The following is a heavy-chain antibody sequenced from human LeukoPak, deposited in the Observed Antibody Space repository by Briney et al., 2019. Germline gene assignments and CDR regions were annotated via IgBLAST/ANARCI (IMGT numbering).Heavy chain of an antibody. D-gene: IGHD6-13*01. CDR2: ISSSGSTI. CDR3: ARDGDYSSSGGFGDY. V-gene: IGHV3-48*03. CDR1: GFTFSSYE. J-gene: IGHJ4*02. Sequence: GGSLRLSCAASGFTFSSYEMNWVRQAPGRGLEWVSYISSSGSTIYYADSVKGRFTISRDNAKNSLYLQMNSLRAEDTAVYYCARDGDYSSSGGFGDYWGQGTLVTVSS.